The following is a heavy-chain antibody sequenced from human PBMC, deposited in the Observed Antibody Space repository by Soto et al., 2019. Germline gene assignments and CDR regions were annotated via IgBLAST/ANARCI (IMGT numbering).Heavy chain of an antibody. Sequence: QVQLVESGGGVVQPGRSLRLSCAASGFTFSSYAMHWVRQAPGKGLEWVAVISYDGSNKYYADSVKGRFTISRDNSKNTLYLQMNSLRTEDTALYYCSRVFNLPDSSGWYDLIDYWGQGTLVTVSS. J-gene: IGHJ4*02. D-gene: IGHD6-19*01. CDR1: GFTFSSYA. V-gene: IGHV3-30-3*01. CDR3: SRVFNLPDSSGWYDLIDY. CDR2: ISYDGSNK.